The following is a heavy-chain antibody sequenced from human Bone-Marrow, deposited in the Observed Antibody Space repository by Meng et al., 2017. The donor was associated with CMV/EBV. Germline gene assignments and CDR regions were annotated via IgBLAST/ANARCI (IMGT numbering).Heavy chain of an antibody. Sequence: GGSLRLSCAASGFTFSSYSMNWVRQAPGKGLEWVSSISSSSSYIYYADSVKGRFTISRDNAKNSLYLQMNSLRAEDTAVYYCARDTYYYDSSGYYRPKYPDYWGQGTLVTVYS. D-gene: IGHD3-22*01. V-gene: IGHV3-21*01. CDR1: GFTFSSYS. CDR3: ARDTYYYDSSGYYRPKYPDY. CDR2: ISSSSSYI. J-gene: IGHJ4*02.